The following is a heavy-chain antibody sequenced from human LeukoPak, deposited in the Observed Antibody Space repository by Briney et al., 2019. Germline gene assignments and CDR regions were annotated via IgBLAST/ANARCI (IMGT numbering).Heavy chain of an antibody. Sequence: PSETLSLTCTVSGVSISSSNSYWGWIRQPPGKGLEWIGSIYYSGNTYYNASLKSQVSISIDTSKNQFSLKLSSVTAADTAVYYCARARYGSGSYHYMDVWGKGTTVTISS. CDR1: GVSISSSNSY. D-gene: IGHD3-10*01. CDR2: IYYSGNT. CDR3: ARARYGSGSYHYMDV. V-gene: IGHV4-39*07. J-gene: IGHJ6*03.